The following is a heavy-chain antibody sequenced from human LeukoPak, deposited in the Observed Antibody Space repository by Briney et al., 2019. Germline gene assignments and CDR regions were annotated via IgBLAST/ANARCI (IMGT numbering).Heavy chain of an antibody. J-gene: IGHJ4*02. CDR1: GFTFSSYA. CDR3: AKNWYDFWSGYYTTDYFDY. CDR2: ISGSGGST. D-gene: IGHD3-3*01. Sequence: GGSLRLSCAASGFTFSSYAMSWVRQAPGKGLEWVSAISGSGGSTHYADSVKGRFTISRDNSKNTLYLQMNSLRAEDTAVYYCAKNWYDFWSGYYTTDYFDYWGQGTLVTVSS. V-gene: IGHV3-23*01.